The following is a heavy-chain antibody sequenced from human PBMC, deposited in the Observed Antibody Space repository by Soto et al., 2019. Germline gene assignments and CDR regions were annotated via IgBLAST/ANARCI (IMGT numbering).Heavy chain of an antibody. CDR2: IMPIFGTA. CDR3: TRGVTETYMGGDAFEI. V-gene: IGHV1-69*01. CDR1: GGTFSSYT. J-gene: IGHJ3*02. D-gene: IGHD3-16*01. Sequence: QVLLVQSGAEVKKPGSSVKVTCKASGGTFSSYTISWVRQAPGQGLEYMGGIMPIFGTATYTQSFQDRVTITADESTSTVYMELRSLTSDDTAVYYCTRGVTETYMGGDAFEIWGQGTMVTVSS.